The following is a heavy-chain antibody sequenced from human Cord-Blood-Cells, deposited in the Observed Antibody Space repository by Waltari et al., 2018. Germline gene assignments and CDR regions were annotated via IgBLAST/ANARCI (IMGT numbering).Heavy chain of an antibody. J-gene: IGHJ4*02. CDR3: ARENDFWSGYYVDY. CDR1: GFTFSSYW. D-gene: IGHD3-3*01. CDR2: IKQDGSEK. Sequence: EVQLVESGGGLVQPGGSLRLSCAASGFTFSSYWMSWVRQAPGKGLEWVANIKQDGSEKYYVDSVKGRFTISRDNAKNSLYLQMNSLRAEDTAVYYCARENDFWSGYYVDYWGRGTLVTVSS. V-gene: IGHV3-7*01.